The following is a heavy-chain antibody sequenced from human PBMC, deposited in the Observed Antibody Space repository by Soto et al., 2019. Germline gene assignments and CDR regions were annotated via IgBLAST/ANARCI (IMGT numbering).Heavy chain of an antibody. Sequence: GGSLRLSCAASGFTFSSYSMNWVRQAPGKGLEWVSYISSSSSTIYYADSVKGRFTISRDNAKNSLYLQMNSLRDEDTAVYYCAREIGAGYYDSILFGDFDYWGQGTLVTVSS. J-gene: IGHJ4*02. CDR2: ISSSSSTI. CDR1: GFTFSSYS. D-gene: IGHD3-22*01. V-gene: IGHV3-48*02. CDR3: AREIGAGYYDSILFGDFDY.